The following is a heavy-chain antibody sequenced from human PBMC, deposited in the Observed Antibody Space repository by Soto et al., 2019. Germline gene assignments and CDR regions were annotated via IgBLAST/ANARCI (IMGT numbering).Heavy chain of an antibody. D-gene: IGHD3-22*01. Sequence: SVKVSCKASGGTFSSYAISWVRQAPGQGLEWMGGIIPIFGTANYAQKFQGRVTITADKSTSTAYMELSSLRSEDTAVYYCARVLGYYYDSSGYYAGTLDYWGQGTLVTVSS. CDR3: ARVLGYYYDSSGYYAGTLDY. CDR1: GGTFSSYA. CDR2: IIPIFGTA. V-gene: IGHV1-69*06. J-gene: IGHJ4*02.